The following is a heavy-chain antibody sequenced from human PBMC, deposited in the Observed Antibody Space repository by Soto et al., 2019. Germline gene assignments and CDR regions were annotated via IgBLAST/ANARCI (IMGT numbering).Heavy chain of an antibody. CDR3: ARPQNDSSTDSYTDYFDP. Sequence: QVQLVQSGAEVKKPGASVKVSCKASGFTFSNYGITWLRQVPGQVLEWMGWISAYNGNTVHAQEYQGRLTMTTDTSTSTAYMEPRSLRPDDAAVYYCARPQNDSSTDSYTDYFDPWGQGTLVTVSS. J-gene: IGHJ5*02. CDR2: ISAYNGNT. CDR1: GFTFSNYG. D-gene: IGHD3-22*01. V-gene: IGHV1-18*01.